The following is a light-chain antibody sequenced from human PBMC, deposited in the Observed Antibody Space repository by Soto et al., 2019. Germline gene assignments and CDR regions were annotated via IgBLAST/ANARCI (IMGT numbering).Light chain of an antibody. Sequence: EGVLVQSPVTLCLSPGERATLSCRASQSVSRNYLAWYQQKPGQAPRLLIYGASTRATGIPDRFSGSGSGTDFTLTISRLEPEDFAVYYCQQRSNWPLTFGGGTKVE. CDR3: QQRSNWPLT. J-gene: IGKJ4*01. V-gene: IGKV3D-20*02. CDR2: GAS. CDR1: QSVSRNY.